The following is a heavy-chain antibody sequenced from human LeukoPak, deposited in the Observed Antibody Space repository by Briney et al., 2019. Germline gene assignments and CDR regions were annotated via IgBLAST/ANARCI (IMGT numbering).Heavy chain of an antibody. Sequence: PGGSLRLSCAASGISFTKNYISWVRQAPGKRLEWVSYIYNGRSTYYADSVKGRFTISTDTSKNTLYLQMNSLRPEDTAVYYCAQTSGMGPAFDIWGQGTMVTVSS. CDR2: IYNGRST. V-gene: IGHV3-66*02. CDR3: AQTSGMGPAFDI. D-gene: IGHD3-16*01. CDR1: GISFTKNY. J-gene: IGHJ3*02.